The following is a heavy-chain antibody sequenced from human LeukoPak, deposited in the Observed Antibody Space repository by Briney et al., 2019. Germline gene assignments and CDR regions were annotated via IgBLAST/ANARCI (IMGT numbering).Heavy chain of an antibody. V-gene: IGHV1-2*06. CDR1: GYTFTGYH. CDR2: INPNSGDT. J-gene: IGHJ4*02. Sequence: GASVKVSCKASGYTFTGYHMHWVRQAPGHGLEWMGRINPNSGDTNYAQKFQGRVTKTRDTSISTAYMELSRLRSDDTAVYYCARDCCSSTSCLFDYWGQGTLVTVSS. D-gene: IGHD2-2*01. CDR3: ARDCCSSTSCLFDY.